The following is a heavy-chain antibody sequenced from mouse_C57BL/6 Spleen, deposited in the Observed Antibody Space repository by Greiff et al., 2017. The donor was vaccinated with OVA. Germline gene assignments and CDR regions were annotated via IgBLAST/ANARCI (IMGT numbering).Heavy chain of an antibody. D-gene: IGHD2-1*01. CDR2: IYPGDGDT. Sequence: VQLLQSGAELVKPGASVKISCKASGYAFSSYWMNWVKQRPGKGLEWIGQIYPGDGDTNYNGKFKGKSTLTADKSTSTAYMQISSLTAEDSAVYYCAREVDGNPLDYWGQGTLVTVSA. CDR1: GYAFSSYW. V-gene: IGHV1-80*01. CDR3: AREVDGNPLDY. J-gene: IGHJ3*01.